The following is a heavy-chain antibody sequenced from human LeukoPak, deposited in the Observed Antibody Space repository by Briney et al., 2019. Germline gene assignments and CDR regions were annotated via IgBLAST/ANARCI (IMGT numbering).Heavy chain of an antibody. CDR2: IRPNRGRT. CDR1: GYTFTGYY. J-gene: IGHJ4*02. Sequence: ASVKVSCKASGYTFTGYYMDWVRQAPGQGLEGRGWIRPNRGRTNDAQKFQGRLTITRDTSISTAYMALSRLRPDDTAVYYCAREGAYSYSYGQPDFDYWGQGTLVTVSS. D-gene: IGHD5-18*01. V-gene: IGHV1-2*02. CDR3: AREGAYSYSYGQPDFDY.